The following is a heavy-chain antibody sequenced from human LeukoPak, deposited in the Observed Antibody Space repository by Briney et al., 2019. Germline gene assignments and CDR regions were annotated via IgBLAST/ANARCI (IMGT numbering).Heavy chain of an antibody. CDR2: IRYDGSNK. CDR3: AKEGIYYDSSLHFDY. D-gene: IGHD3-22*01. Sequence: GGSLRLSCAASGFTFSSYGMHWVRQAPGKGLEWVAFIRYDGSNKYYADSVKGRFTISRDNSKNTLYLQMNSLRAEDTAVYYCAKEGIYYDSSLHFDYWGQGTLVTVSS. CDR1: GFTFSSYG. J-gene: IGHJ4*02. V-gene: IGHV3-30*02.